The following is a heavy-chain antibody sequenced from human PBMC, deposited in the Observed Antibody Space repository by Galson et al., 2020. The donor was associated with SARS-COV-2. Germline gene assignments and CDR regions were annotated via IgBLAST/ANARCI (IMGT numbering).Heavy chain of an antibody. Sequence: ASVKVSCKASGYTFTDYYMHWVRQAPGQGPEWMGWINVKTGGTNYAQHFQGRVTMTRDTSIATANMELDRLGSGDTAVYYCARDSSASAAMNWWGQGTLVTVSS. CDR3: ARDSSASAAMNW. J-gene: IGHJ4*02. CDR1: GYTFTDYY. D-gene: IGHD5-18*01. V-gene: IGHV1-2*02. CDR2: INVKTGGT.